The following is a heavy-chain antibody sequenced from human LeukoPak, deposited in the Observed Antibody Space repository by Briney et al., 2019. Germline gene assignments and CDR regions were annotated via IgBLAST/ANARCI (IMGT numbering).Heavy chain of an antibody. V-gene: IGHV1-24*01. CDR1: GYTLTELS. D-gene: IGHD1-26*01. CDR2: FDPEDGET. Sequence: GASVKVSCKVSGYTLTELSMHWVRQAPGKGLEWMGGFDPEDGETIYAQKFQGRVTMTEDTSTDTAYMELSSLRSEDTAVDYCARQITKGSYSYFDYWGQGPLVTVSS. J-gene: IGHJ4*02. CDR3: ARQITKGSYSYFDY.